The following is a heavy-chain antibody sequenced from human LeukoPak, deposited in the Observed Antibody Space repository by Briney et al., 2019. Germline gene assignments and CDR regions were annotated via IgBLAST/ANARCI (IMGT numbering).Heavy chain of an antibody. CDR2: ISSSGSTI. D-gene: IGHD2-15*01. CDR3: ARDRYCSGGSCYPGAPFDY. Sequence: PGGSLRLSCAASGFTFSSYEMNWVRQAPGKGLEWVSYISSSGSTIYYADSLKGRFTISRDNAKNSLYLQMNSLRAEDTAVYYCARDRYCSGGSCYPGAPFDYWGQGTLVTVSS. CDR1: GFTFSSYE. V-gene: IGHV3-48*03. J-gene: IGHJ4*02.